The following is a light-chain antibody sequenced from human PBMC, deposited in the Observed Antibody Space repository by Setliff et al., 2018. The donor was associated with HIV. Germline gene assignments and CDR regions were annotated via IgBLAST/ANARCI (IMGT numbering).Light chain of an antibody. Sequence: EIVLTQSPATLSLSPGERASLSCRASQSVSRYLAWYQQKPGQAPRLLIYDASTRAPGVPVRFSGSGSGTDFTLTISSLEPEDFAVYYCQQRSDWLTFGGGPRWIS. V-gene: IGKV3-11*01. CDR2: DAS. CDR1: QSVSRY. CDR3: QQRSDWLT. J-gene: IGKJ4*01.